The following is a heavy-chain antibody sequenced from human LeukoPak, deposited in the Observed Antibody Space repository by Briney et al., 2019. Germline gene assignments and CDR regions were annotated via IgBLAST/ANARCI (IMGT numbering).Heavy chain of an antibody. V-gene: IGHV7-4-1*02. CDR1: GYTFTSYA. D-gene: IGHD3-3*01. J-gene: IGHJ5*02. CDR3: AREGYYDFWSGPAGNWFDP. Sequence: ASVKVSSKASGYTFTSYAMNWVRQAPGQGLEWMGWINTNTGNPTYAQGFTGRFVFSLDTSVSTAYLQISSLKAEDTAVYYCAREGYYDFWSGPAGNWFDPWGQGTLVTVSS. CDR2: INTNTGNP.